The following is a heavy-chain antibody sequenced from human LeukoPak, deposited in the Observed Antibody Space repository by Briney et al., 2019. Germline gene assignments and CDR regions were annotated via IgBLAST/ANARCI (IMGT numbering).Heavy chain of an antibody. J-gene: IGHJ2*01. D-gene: IGHD3-10*01. CDR3: ARGGAFSRYFDL. CDR2: IYYSGST. Sequence: SETLSLTCTVSGGSISSYYWSWIRQPPGKGLEWIGYIYYSGSTNYNPSLKSRVTISVDTSKNQFSLKLSSVTAADTALYYCARGGAFSRYFDLWGRGTLVTVSS. CDR1: GGSISSYY. V-gene: IGHV4-59*01.